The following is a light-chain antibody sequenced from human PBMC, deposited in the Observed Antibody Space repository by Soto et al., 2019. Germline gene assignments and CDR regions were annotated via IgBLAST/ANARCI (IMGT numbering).Light chain of an antibody. CDR1: SSDVGGYNY. J-gene: IGLJ1*01. Sequence: QSALTQPRSVSGSPGQSITISCTGTSSDVGGYNYVSWYQQHPGKAPKLMIYEVSNRPSGVSNRFSGSKSGNTASLTISGLQAEDEADYYCSLYTSSSTPRYVFGTGTKVTVL. CDR3: SLYTSSSTPRYV. V-gene: IGLV2-14*01. CDR2: EVS.